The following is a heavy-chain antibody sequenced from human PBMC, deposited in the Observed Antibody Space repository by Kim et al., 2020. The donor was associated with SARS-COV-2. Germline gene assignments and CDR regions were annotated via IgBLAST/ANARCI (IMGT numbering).Heavy chain of an antibody. CDR1: EFTFNSYT. D-gene: IGHD3-16*01. CDR3: SKEGGLGHIDD. V-gene: IGHV3-23*01. Sequence: GGSLRLSCAASEFTFNSYTMAWVRQAPGQGLEWVAVISGSGGSTYYADSVKGRFTISRDNSKNTLYLQTSSLRAEDTAVYYCSKEGGLGHIDDCGLGALV. CDR2: ISGSGGST. J-gene: IGHJ4*02.